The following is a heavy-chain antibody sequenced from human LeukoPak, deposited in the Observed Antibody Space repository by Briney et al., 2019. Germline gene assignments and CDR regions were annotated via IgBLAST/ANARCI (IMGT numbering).Heavy chain of an antibody. D-gene: IGHD6-13*01. CDR1: GFTFSSHA. V-gene: IGHV3-23*01. Sequence: GGSLRLSCAASGFTFSSHALSWVRQAPGEGLEWVSDISNSGGSTNYADSVKGRFTISRDNAKNSLYLQMNSLRAEDTAVYYCASQSRTIAAAGISMFDYWGQGTLVTVSS. CDR3: ASQSRTIAAAGISMFDY. J-gene: IGHJ4*02. CDR2: ISNSGGST.